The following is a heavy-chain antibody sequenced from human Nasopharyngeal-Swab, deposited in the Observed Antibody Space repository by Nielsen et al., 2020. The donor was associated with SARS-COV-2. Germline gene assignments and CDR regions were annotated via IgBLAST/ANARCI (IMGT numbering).Heavy chain of an antibody. D-gene: IGHD6-19*01. V-gene: IGHV4-34*01. CDR2: INHSGST. Sequence: ESLKISCAVYGGSFSGYYWSWIRQPPGKGLEWIGEINHSGSTNYNPSLESRVTISVDTSKNQFSLKLSSVTAADTAVYYCARGAGRSSGWSTTYYFDYWGQGTLVTVSS. J-gene: IGHJ4*02. CDR1: GGSFSGYY. CDR3: ARGAGRSSGWSTTYYFDY.